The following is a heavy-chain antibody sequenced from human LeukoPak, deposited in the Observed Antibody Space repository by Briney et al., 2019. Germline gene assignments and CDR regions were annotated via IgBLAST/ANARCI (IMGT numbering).Heavy chain of an antibody. D-gene: IGHD5-24*01. Sequence: PGGSLRLSCAASGFTFSSYWMSWVRQAPGKGLEWVANIKQDGSEKYYVDSVKGRFTISRDNAKNSLYLQMNSLRAEDTAVYYCARWPGMGGYNSYYFDYWGQGTLVTVSP. V-gene: IGHV3-7*01. CDR1: GFTFSSYW. CDR3: ARWPGMGGYNSYYFDY. J-gene: IGHJ4*02. CDR2: IKQDGSEK.